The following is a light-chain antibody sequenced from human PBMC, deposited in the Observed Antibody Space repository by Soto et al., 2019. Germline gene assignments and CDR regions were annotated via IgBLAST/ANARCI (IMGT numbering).Light chain of an antibody. CDR1: QSLLHSNGYNY. Sequence: DIVMTQSPLSLPVTPGAPASISCRSSQSLLHSNGYNYLDWYLQKPGQSPQLLIYLGSNRDSGVPDRFSGSGSGTDFTLKISRVEAEDVGVYYCMQALQAPWTFGQGTKVEIK. CDR2: LGS. J-gene: IGKJ1*01. CDR3: MQALQAPWT. V-gene: IGKV2-28*01.